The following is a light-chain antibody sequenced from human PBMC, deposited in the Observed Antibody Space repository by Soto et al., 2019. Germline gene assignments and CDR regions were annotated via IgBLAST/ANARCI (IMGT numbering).Light chain of an antibody. CDR3: QHYNSYSEA. Sequence: EVVLTQSPGTLSLSPGERATLSCRTSQSVSSSFLAWYQHKPGQAPRLLIFGASNRAAGIPDRFSGSGSGTEFTLTISSLQLDDFATYYCQHYNSYSEAFGQGTKVAIK. V-gene: IGKV3-20*01. J-gene: IGKJ1*01. CDR1: QSVSSSF. CDR2: GAS.